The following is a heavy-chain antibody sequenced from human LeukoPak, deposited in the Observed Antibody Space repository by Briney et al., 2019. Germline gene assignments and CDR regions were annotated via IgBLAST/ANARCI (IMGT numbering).Heavy chain of an antibody. D-gene: IGHD6-13*01. V-gene: IGHV1-46*01. Sequence: ASVKVSFKSSGYTFTIYYIHWVRQAPGQGLEWMGIINPSGGGTSYAQKFQGRGTMTRDTSTSTFYMELNSLRSEDTAVYYCARGIAAAGSYLDYWGQGTLVTVSS. CDR2: INPSGGGT. CDR3: ARGIAAAGSYLDY. CDR1: GYTFTIYY. J-gene: IGHJ4*02.